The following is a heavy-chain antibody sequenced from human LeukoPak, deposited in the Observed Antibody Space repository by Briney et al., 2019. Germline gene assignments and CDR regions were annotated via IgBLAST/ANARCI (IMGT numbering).Heavy chain of an antibody. CDR1: GGSISSYY. V-gene: IGHV4-59*08. D-gene: IGHD3-22*01. J-gene: IGHJ3*02. CDR3: ASHRRTAYCYDSSGFDAFDI. Sequence: KPSETLPLTCTVSGGSISSYYWSWIRQPPGKGLEWIGYIYYSGSTNYNPSLKSRVTISVDTSKNQFSLKLSSVTAADTAVYYCASHRRTAYCYDSSGFDAFDIWGQGTMVTVSS. CDR2: IYYSGST.